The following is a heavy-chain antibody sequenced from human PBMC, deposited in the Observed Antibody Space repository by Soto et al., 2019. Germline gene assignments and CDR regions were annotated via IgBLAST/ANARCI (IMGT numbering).Heavy chain of an antibody. CDR1: GFTFSSYG. CDR2: ISYDGSNK. CDR3: AQSLEGVAGNRLRY. D-gene: IGHD2-8*01. J-gene: IGHJ4*01. Sequence: QVQLVESGGGVVQPGRSLRRSCAASGFTFSSYGMHWVRQAPGKGLEWVAVISYDGSNKYYADSVKGRFTISRDNSKNPLLLQINSLRTTGTVVYYGAQSLEGVAGNRLRYWGHGTLVTVSA. V-gene: IGHV3-30*18.